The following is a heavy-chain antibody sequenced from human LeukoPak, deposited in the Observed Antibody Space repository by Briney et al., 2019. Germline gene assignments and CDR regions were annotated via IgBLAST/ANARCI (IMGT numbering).Heavy chain of an antibody. CDR3: ARGTTVSSSLLY. D-gene: IGHD6-6*01. CDR2: IKQDGSEK. J-gene: IGHJ4*02. Sequence: PGGSLRLSCAASGFTFSSYWMNWVRQAPGKGLEWAANIKQDGSEKYYVDSVKGRFTISRDNAKDSLYLQMNSLRAEDTAVYYCARGTTVSSSLLYWGQGTLVTASS. V-gene: IGHV3-7*01. CDR1: GFTFSSYW.